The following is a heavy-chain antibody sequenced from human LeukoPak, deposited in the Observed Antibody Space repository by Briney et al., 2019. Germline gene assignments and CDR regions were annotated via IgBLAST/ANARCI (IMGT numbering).Heavy chain of an antibody. CDR1: GYTFTGYY. CDR2: INPNSGGT. CDR3: ARASRITVLRGTYYYYMDV. D-gene: IGHD3-10*01. V-gene: IGHV1-2*02. Sequence: ASVKVSCKASGYTFTGYYMHWVRQAPGQGPEWMGWINPNSGGTNYAQKFQGRVTMTRDTSISTAYMELTRLRPDDTAVYYCARASRITVLRGTYYYYMDVWAKGTTVTVSS. J-gene: IGHJ6*03.